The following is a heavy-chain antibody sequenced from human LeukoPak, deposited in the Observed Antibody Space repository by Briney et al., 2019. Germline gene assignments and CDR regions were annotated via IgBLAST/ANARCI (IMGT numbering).Heavy chain of an antibody. Sequence: SETLSLTCTVSGGSISSNSYYWGWIRQPPGKGLEWIGSIYYSGTTRYNPSIKSRVTISVDTSKNQFSLKLNSVTAADTAVYYCARVNYYGSSLYFDYWGQGTLVTVSS. CDR3: ARVNYYGSSLYFDY. CDR1: GGSISSNSYY. D-gene: IGHD3-10*01. V-gene: IGHV4-39*01. CDR2: IYYSGTT. J-gene: IGHJ4*02.